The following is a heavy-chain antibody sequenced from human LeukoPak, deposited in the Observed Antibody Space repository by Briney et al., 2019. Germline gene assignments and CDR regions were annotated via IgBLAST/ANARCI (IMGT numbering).Heavy chain of an antibody. CDR1: GFTFSSYS. CDR3: ARALQAGPPTDFGY. CDR2: ISSSSSYI. Sequence: PGGSLRLSCAASGFTFSSYSMNWVRQAPGKGLEWVSSISSSSSYIYYADSVKGRFTISRDNAKNSLYLQMNSLRAEDTAVYYCARALQAGPPTDFGYWGQGTLVTVSS. V-gene: IGHV3-21*01. D-gene: IGHD6-19*01. J-gene: IGHJ4*02.